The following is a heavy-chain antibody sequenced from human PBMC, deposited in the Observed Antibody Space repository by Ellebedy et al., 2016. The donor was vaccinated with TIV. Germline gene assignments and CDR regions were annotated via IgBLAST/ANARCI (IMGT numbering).Heavy chain of an antibody. CDR3: ARKNSSGWTFDY. J-gene: IGHJ4*02. CDR1: GFTVSSNY. Sequence: GESLKISCAASGFTVSSNYMSWVRQAPGKGLGWVSVIYSGGSTYYADSVKGRFTISRDNSKNTLYLQMNSLRAEDTAVYYCARKNSSGWTFDYWGQGTLVTVSS. D-gene: IGHD6-19*01. CDR2: IYSGGST. V-gene: IGHV3-53*01.